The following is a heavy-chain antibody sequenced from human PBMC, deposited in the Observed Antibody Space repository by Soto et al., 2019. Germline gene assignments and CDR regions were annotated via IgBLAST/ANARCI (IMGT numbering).Heavy chain of an antibody. Sequence: GGSLRLSCAASGFTFSNAWMSWVRQAPGKGLEWVGRIKSKTDGGTTDYAAPVKGRFTISRDDSKNTLYLQMNSLKTEDTAVYYCTTSPAAISYYYYYMDVWGKGTTVTVS. D-gene: IGHD2-2*01. CDR3: TTSPAAISYYYYYMDV. J-gene: IGHJ6*03. V-gene: IGHV3-15*01. CDR2: IKSKTDGGTT. CDR1: GFTFSNAW.